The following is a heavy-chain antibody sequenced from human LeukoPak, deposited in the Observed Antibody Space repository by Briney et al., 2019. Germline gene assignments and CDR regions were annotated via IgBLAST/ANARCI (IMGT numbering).Heavy chain of an antibody. D-gene: IGHD3-3*01. V-gene: IGHV3-49*03. CDR1: GFTFGDYA. J-gene: IGHJ4*02. Sequence: GRSLRLSCTASGFTFGDYAMSWFRQAPGKGLEWVGFIRSKAYGGTTEYAASVKGRFTISRDDSKSIAYLQMNGLKTEDTAVYYCTRVVPKTSTYYDFWSGNHYYFDYWGQGTLVTVSS. CDR3: TRVVPKTSTYYDFWSGNHYYFDY. CDR2: IRSKAYGGTT.